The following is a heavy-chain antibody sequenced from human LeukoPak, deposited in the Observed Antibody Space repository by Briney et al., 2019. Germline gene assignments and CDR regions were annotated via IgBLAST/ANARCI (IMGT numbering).Heavy chain of an antibody. D-gene: IGHD2-2*01. J-gene: IGHJ4*02. CDR1: GYTFTRYY. CDR2: INPSGGST. Sequence: ASVKVSCKASGYTFTRYYMHWVRQAPGQGLEWMGIINPSGGSTNYAQKFQGRVTMTRDTSTSTVYMELSSLRSEDTAVYYCARDPAGDDDYWGQGTLVTVSS. V-gene: IGHV1-46*01. CDR3: ARDPAGDDDY.